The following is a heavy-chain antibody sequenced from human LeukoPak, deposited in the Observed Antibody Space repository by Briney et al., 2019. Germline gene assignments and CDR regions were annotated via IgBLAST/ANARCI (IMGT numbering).Heavy chain of an antibody. CDR1: GGSISSGGYS. CDR3: ARRLLDRGYSGYSPRRKYYFDY. Sequence: PSETLSLTCAVSGGSISSGGYSWSWIRQPPGKGLEWIGYIYYSGSTYYNPSLKSRVTISVDTSKNQFSLKLSSVTAADTAVYYCARRLLDRGYSGYSPRRKYYFDYWGQGTLVTVSS. CDR2: IYYSGST. V-gene: IGHV4-30-4*07. J-gene: IGHJ4*02. D-gene: IGHD5-12*01.